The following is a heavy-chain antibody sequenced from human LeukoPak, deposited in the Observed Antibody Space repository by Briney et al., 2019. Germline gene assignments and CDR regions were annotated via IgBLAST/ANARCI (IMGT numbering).Heavy chain of an antibody. CDR1: GFTFRSYT. J-gene: IGHJ4*02. CDR2: ISYDGGIK. D-gene: IGHD3-22*01. Sequence: GGSLRLSCVASGFTFRSYTMHWVRQAPGKGLEWVAVISYDGGIKYYADSVKGRFTISRDNSKNTLYLQMSSLRAEDTAVYYCARGNDYYDSNTYYEFDYWGQGTLVTVSS. CDR3: ARGNDYYDSNTYYEFDY. V-gene: IGHV3-30*04.